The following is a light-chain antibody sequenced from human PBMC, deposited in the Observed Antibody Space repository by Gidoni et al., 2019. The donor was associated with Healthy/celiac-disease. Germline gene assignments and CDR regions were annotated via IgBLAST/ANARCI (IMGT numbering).Light chain of an antibody. V-gene: IGKV1-16*02. J-gene: IGKJ4*01. Sequence: QMNPSPSSLSASVGDRVTITCPASQGISNYLDWFQLKPGKAPKSLIYDASSLQRGVPSKFSGSGSGTDFTLTISSLQPEDFATYYCQQYDNYPLTFGGGTKVEIK. CDR2: DAS. CDR1: QGISNY. CDR3: QQYDNYPLT.